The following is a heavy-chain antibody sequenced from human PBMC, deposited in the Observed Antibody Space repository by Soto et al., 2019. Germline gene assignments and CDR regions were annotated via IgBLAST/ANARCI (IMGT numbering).Heavy chain of an antibody. CDR2: ISAYNGNT. CDR3: ARDGYCSITSCYRGGHYYYYGMDV. CDR1: GYTFTSYG. Sequence: ASVKVSCKASGYTFTSYGISWVRQAPGQGLEWMGWISAYNGNTNYVQKLQGRVTMTTDTSTSTAYMELRSLRSDDTAVYYCARDGYCSITSCYRGGHYYYYGMDVWGQGTTVTVSS. J-gene: IGHJ6*02. V-gene: IGHV1-18*01. D-gene: IGHD2-2*02.